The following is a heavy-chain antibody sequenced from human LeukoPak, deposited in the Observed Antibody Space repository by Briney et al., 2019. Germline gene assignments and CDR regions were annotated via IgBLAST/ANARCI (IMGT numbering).Heavy chain of an antibody. CDR3: AGYRGVVTPSNWFDP. D-gene: IGHD4-23*01. CDR1: GGSFTTYY. Sequence: SETLSLTCAVYGGSFTTYYWNWIRQSPGKGLEWIGEINHTGTTNYNPSLKSRFTISVDTSKNQFSLKLSSVTAADTAVYYCAGYRGVVTPSNWFDPWGQGTLVTVSS. V-gene: IGHV4-34*01. J-gene: IGHJ5*02. CDR2: INHTGTT.